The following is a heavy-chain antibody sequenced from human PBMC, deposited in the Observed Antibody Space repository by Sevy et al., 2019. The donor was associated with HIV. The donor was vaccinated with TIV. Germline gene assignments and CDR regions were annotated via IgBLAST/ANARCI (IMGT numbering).Heavy chain of an antibody. J-gene: IGHJ6*02. Sequence: GGSLRLSCAASGFTFSSYAMHWVRQAPGKGLEWVAVISYDGSNKYYADSVKGRFTISRDNSKNTLYLQMNSLRAEDTAVYYCARDLYDYVWGSYLGGVYYGMDVWGLGTTVTVSS. CDR2: ISYDGSNK. CDR1: GFTFSSYA. D-gene: IGHD3-16*01. CDR3: ARDLYDYVWGSYLGGVYYGMDV. V-gene: IGHV3-30-3*01.